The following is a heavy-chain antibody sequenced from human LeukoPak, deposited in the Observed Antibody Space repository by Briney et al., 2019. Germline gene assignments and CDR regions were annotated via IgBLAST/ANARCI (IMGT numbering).Heavy chain of an antibody. CDR3: ARDGLADITVFGVEGKYYFDY. D-gene: IGHD3-3*01. Sequence: SETLSLTCAVSGGSFSGAYWSWIRQPPGKGLEWIGEINHSGTTNYNPSLKSRVTISVDTSKNQFSLKLSSVTAADTAVYYCARDGLADITVFGVEGKYYFDYWGQGTLVTVSS. CDR2: INHSGTT. V-gene: IGHV4-34*01. CDR1: GGSFSGAY. J-gene: IGHJ4*02.